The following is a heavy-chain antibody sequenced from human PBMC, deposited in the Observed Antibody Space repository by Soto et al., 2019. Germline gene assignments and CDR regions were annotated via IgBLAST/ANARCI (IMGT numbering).Heavy chain of an antibody. V-gene: IGHV1-69*13. Sequence: SVKVSCKASGGTFSSYAISWVRQAPGQGLEWMGGIIPIFGTANYAQKFQGRVTITADESTSTAYMELSSLRSEDTAVYYFARDGDSVEIQLWRMSGGMDVWDQGTTVTVSS. D-gene: IGHD5-18*01. CDR2: IIPIFGTA. CDR1: GGTFSSYA. J-gene: IGHJ6*02. CDR3: ARDGDSVEIQLWRMSGGMDV.